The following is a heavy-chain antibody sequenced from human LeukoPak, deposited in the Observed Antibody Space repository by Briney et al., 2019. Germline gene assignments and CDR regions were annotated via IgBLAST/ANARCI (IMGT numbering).Heavy chain of an antibody. V-gene: IGHV1-46*01. D-gene: IGHD2-2*01. CDR3: VREDAHTYYFDF. J-gene: IGHJ4*02. Sequence: ASVRVSCKTSGYTFTSYHMHWVRQAPGQGLEWVGIIKSTGDTTVYAQKFEGRVTVTRDTSTSTVYTELSSLSSEDTAVYHCVREDAHTYYFDFWGPGTLVTVSS. CDR1: GYTFTSYH. CDR2: IKSTGDTT.